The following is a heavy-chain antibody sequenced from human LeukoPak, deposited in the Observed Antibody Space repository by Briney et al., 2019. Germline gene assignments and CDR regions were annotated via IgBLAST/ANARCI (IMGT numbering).Heavy chain of an antibody. Sequence: SETLSLTCTVSGGSISSSSYYWGWIRQPPGKGLEWIGSIYYSGSTHHNPSLKSRVTISEDTSKNQFSLNLSSVTAADTAVYYCAREIMITFGGVIAPDALDIWGQGTMVTVSS. CDR2: IYYSGST. D-gene: IGHD3-16*02. CDR3: AREIMITFGGVIAPDALDI. CDR1: GGSISSSSYY. J-gene: IGHJ3*02. V-gene: IGHV4-39*07.